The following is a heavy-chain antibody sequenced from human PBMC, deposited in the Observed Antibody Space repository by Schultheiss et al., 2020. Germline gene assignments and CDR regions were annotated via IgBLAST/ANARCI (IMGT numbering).Heavy chain of an antibody. Sequence: SETLSLTCEVSGGFISSSNWWTWVRQPPGKGLEWIAEIHHSGSTKYSPSLKSRVTISVDTSKNQFSLKLSSVTAADTAVYYCAREGMLSSYYYYGMDVWGQGTTVTVSS. CDR2: IHHSGST. D-gene: IGHD2-8*01. J-gene: IGHJ6*02. V-gene: IGHV4-4*02. CDR3: AREGMLSSYYYYGMDV. CDR1: GGFISSSNW.